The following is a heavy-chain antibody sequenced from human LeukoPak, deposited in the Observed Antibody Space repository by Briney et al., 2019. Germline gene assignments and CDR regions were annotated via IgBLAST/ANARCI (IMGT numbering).Heavy chain of an antibody. CDR3: ARGHIVVVTAIYWYFDL. D-gene: IGHD2-21*02. CDR1: NGSFSGYD. J-gene: IGHJ2*01. CDR2: INHSGST. V-gene: IGHV4-34*01. Sequence: SETLSLTCVVYNGSFSGYDWSWIRQPPGKGLEWIGEINHSGSTNYNPSLKSRVTISVDTPKNQFSLKLSSVTAADTAVYYCARGHIVVVTAIYWYFDLWGRGTLVTVSS.